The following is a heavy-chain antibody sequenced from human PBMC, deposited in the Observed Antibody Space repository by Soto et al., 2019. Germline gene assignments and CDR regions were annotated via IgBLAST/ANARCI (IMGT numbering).Heavy chain of an antibody. J-gene: IGHJ6*02. CDR1: GYTFTSYA. CDR3: ARYGSYLCPTCPNNGMDV. D-gene: IGHD1-26*01. Sequence: GASVKVSCKASGYTFTSYAMHWVRQAPGQRLEWMGWINAGNGNTKYSQKFQGRVTITRDTSASTAYMELSSLRSEDTAVYYCARYGSYLCPTCPNNGMDVWGQGTTVTVSS. V-gene: IGHV1-3*01. CDR2: INAGNGNT.